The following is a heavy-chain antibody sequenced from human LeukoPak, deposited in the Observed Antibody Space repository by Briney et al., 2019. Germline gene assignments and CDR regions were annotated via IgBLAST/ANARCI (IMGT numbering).Heavy chain of an antibody. V-gene: IGHV3-30*04. Sequence: GGSLRLSCAASGFTFSSYAIHWVRQAPGKGLEWVAVISYDGSNKYYADSVKGRFTISRDNAKNSLYLQMNSLRAEDTAVYYCARDKIVGATYFDYWGQGTLVTVSS. CDR2: ISYDGSNK. J-gene: IGHJ4*02. D-gene: IGHD1-26*01. CDR1: GFTFSSYA. CDR3: ARDKIVGATYFDY.